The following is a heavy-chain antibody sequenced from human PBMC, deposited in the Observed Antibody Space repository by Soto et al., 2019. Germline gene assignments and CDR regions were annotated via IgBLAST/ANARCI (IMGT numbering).Heavy chain of an antibody. CDR3: VREEEGRFI. V-gene: IGHV3-48*02. CDR1: GFTFSGYS. J-gene: IGHJ4*02. Sequence: EVQLVESGGGWVQPGESRRLSCAASGFTFSGYSMNWVRQAPGKGLEWISFISSTGETMYYPASVKGRFTISRDNAKNSLYLQMNSVRDEDSGVYYCVREEEGRFIWGQGTLVTVSS. CDR2: ISSTGETM.